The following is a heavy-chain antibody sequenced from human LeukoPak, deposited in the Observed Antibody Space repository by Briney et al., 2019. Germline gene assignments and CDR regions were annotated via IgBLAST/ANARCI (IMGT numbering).Heavy chain of an antibody. D-gene: IGHD3-3*01. V-gene: IGHV4-31*03. CDR2: IYYSGST. Sequence: PSETLSLTCTVSGGSISSGGYYWSWIRQHPGKGLEWIGYIYYSGSTYYNPSLKSRVTISVDTSKNQFSLKLSSVTAADTAVYYCAREPYYDFWSGYYHAGGYYYGMDVWGQGTTVTVSS. CDR3: AREPYYDFWSGYYHAGGYYYGMDV. J-gene: IGHJ6*02. CDR1: GGSISSGGYY.